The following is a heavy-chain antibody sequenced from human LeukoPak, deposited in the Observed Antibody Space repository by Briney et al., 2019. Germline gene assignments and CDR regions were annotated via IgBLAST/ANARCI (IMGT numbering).Heavy chain of an antibody. CDR1: GFTFGSYA. Sequence: GGSLRLSCAASGFTFGSYAMHWVRQAPGKGLEWVAVISYDGSNKYYADSVKGRFTISRDNSKNTLYLQMNSLRAEDTAVYYCARGRGYYGQYYYGMDVWGQGTTVTVSS. J-gene: IGHJ6*02. D-gene: IGHD3-10*01. CDR2: ISYDGSNK. V-gene: IGHV3-30-3*01. CDR3: ARGRGYYGQYYYGMDV.